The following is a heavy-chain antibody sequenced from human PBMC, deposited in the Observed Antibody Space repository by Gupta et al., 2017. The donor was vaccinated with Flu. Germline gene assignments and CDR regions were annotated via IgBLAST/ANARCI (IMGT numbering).Heavy chain of an antibody. CDR3: TRLGPGVIFDY. CDR1: GFTFSDSA. CDR2: IRTKPNNYAT. J-gene: IGHJ4*02. D-gene: IGHD3-10*01. Sequence: EVQLVESGGGLVQPGGSLKLSCAVSGFTFSDSAVHWVRQASGKGLEWVGRIRTKPNNYATAYSTSLKGRFIISRDDSTNTAYLQMNSLKIDDTALYYCTRLGPGVIFDYWGQGTLVTVSS. V-gene: IGHV3-73*02.